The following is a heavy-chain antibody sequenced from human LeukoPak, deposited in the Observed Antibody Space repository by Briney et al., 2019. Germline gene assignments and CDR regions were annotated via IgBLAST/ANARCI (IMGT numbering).Heavy chain of an antibody. CDR1: GGSISSSSYY. J-gene: IGHJ5*02. Sequence: SETLSLTCTVSGGSISSSSYYWGWIRQPPGKGLEWIGSIYYSGSTYYNPSLKSRVTISVDTSKNQFSLKLSSVTAADTAVYYCARGETGYYYGSGSSVWFDPWGQGTLVTVSS. D-gene: IGHD3-10*01. CDR3: ARGETGYYYGSGSSVWFDP. CDR2: IYYSGST. V-gene: IGHV4-39*07.